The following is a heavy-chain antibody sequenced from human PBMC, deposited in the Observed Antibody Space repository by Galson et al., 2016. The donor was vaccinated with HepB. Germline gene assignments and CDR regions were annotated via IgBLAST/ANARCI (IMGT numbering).Heavy chain of an antibody. D-gene: IGHD5-24*01. CDR2: VSGYNGNK. J-gene: IGHJ3*02. CDR1: GYTFSNYD. V-gene: IGHV1-18*04. Sequence: SVKVSCKASGYTFSNYDVSWVRQAPGQGLEWMGRVSGYNGNKDYAQKLQGRVTMTIETSTNTAYLDLSNLKSDDTAFYFCATTDAGSDAFEIWGQGTLVTVSS. CDR3: ATTDAGSDAFEI.